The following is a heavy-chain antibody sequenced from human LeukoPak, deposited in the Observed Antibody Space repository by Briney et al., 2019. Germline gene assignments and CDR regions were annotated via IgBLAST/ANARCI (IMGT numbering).Heavy chain of an antibody. CDR1: GFTFSSYW. V-gene: IGHV3-74*01. D-gene: IGHD3-10*01. CDR3: ASATEVWFGELWPPDY. J-gene: IGHJ4*02. CDR2: INSDGSST. Sequence: PGGSLRLSCAASGFTFSSYWMHWVRHAPGKGLVWVSRINSDGSSTIYADSVKGRFTISRNNAKNKLYLQMNSLRAEDTAVYYCASATEVWFGELWPPDYWGQGTLVSVSS.